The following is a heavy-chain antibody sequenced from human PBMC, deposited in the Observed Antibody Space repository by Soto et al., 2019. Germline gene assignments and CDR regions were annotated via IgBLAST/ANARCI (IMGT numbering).Heavy chain of an antibody. CDR3: ARLLAVAGRDYYFDF. CDR1: GGSFSGYY. Sequence: SETLSLTCAVYGGSFSGYYWSWIRQPPGKGLEWIGEINHSGSTNYNPSLKSRVTISVDTSKNQFSLKLSSVTAADTAVYYCARLLAVAGRDYYFDFRGQGPLVTVSS. J-gene: IGHJ4*02. D-gene: IGHD6-19*01. CDR2: INHSGST. V-gene: IGHV4-34*01.